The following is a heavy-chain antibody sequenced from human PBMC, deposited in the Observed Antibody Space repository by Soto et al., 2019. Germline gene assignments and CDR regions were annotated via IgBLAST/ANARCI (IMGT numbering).Heavy chain of an antibody. Sequence: EAQLLESWGGLVRPGGSLRLSCAASGITLSDSAMTWVRQAPGKGLEWISSLTGDAKTTYYADSVKGRFTVSRDISKNTFYLQMDSLRAEDTAMYFCARITRSWGQGTLVTVSS. D-gene: IGHD3-3*01. CDR2: LTGDAKTT. CDR3: ARITRS. CDR1: GITLSDSA. V-gene: IGHV3-23*01. J-gene: IGHJ5*02.